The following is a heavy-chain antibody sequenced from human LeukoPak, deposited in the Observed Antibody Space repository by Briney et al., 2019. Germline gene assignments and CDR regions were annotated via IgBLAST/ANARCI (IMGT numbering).Heavy chain of an antibody. Sequence: PSETLSLTCAVYGGSFSGYYWSWLRQPPGKGLEWIGEINHSGSTNHNPSLKSRVTISVDTSKNQFSLKLSSVTAADTAVYYCARGGPIAAAPKSFDYWGQGNLVTVSS. CDR2: INHSGST. CDR1: GGSFSGYY. J-gene: IGHJ4*02. D-gene: IGHD6-13*01. V-gene: IGHV4-34*01. CDR3: ARGGPIAAAPKSFDY.